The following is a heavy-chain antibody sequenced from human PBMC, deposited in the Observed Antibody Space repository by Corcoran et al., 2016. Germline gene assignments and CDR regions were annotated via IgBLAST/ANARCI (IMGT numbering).Heavy chain of an antibody. J-gene: IGHJ5*02. CDR2: IIPMFGTL. CDR3: ARGTQRLVPDNLFDP. Sequence: QVQLVQSGAEVKKPGSSVKVSCRASGGTFSTYSINWVRQAPGQGLEWMGGIIPMFGTLNYAQKFQGRVTINADESTRIAYMELSSLRYEDTAVYYCARGTQRLVPDNLFDPWGEGTLVTVSS. V-gene: IGHV1-69*01. D-gene: IGHD6-13*01. CDR1: GGTFSTYS.